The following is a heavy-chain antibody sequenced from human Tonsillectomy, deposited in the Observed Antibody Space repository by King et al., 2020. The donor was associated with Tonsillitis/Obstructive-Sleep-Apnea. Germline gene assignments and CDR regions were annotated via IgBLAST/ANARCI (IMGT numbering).Heavy chain of an antibody. J-gene: IGHJ4*02. CDR2: INHSGST. V-gene: IGHV4-34*01. Sequence: VQLQQWGAGLLKPSETLSLTCAVYGGSFSGYYWSWIRQPPGKGLEWIGEINHSGSTNYNPSLKRRVSISVDTSKNHFSLKLSSVTAADTAVYYCARRNCSSTSCFEFDYWGQGTLVTVSS. CDR3: ARRNCSSTSCFEFDY. CDR1: GGSFSGYY. D-gene: IGHD2-2*01.